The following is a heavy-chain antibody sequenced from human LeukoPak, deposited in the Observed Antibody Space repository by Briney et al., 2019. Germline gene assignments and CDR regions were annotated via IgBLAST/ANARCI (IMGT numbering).Heavy chain of an antibody. J-gene: IGHJ1*01. D-gene: IGHD3-22*01. V-gene: IGHV1-24*01. CDR1: GYTLTELS. CDR3: ATGGPLLTYYYDSSGRKEYFQH. CDR2: FDPEDGET. Sequence: GASVKVSCKVSGYTLTELSMHWVRQAPGKGLEWMGGFDPEDGETIYAQKFQGRVTMTEDTSTDTAYMELGSLRSEDTAVYYCATGGPLLTYYYDSSGRKEYFQHWGQGTLVTVSS.